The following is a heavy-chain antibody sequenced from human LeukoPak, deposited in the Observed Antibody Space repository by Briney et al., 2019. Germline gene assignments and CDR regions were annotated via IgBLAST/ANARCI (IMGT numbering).Heavy chain of an antibody. D-gene: IGHD6-13*01. V-gene: IGHV3-23*01. J-gene: IGHJ4*02. CDR2: ITGSGGST. Sequence: GGSLRLSCAASGFTFRSYAMSWVRQAPGKGLEWVSAITGSGGSTYYADSVKGRFTISRDNSKNTLYLQMNRLRAEDTALYYCARGSGSWYFYFDYWGQGTLVTVSS. CDR3: ARGSGSWYFYFDY. CDR1: GFTFRSYA.